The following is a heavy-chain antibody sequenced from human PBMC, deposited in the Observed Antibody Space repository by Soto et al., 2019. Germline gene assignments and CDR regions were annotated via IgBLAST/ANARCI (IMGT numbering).Heavy chain of an antibody. CDR3: ARDHQAGRDWGYDLDY. Sequence: QVQLVQSGAEVKKPGSSVKVSCKASGGTFSSYAISWVRQAPGQGLEWMGGLIPIFGTANYAQKFQGRVTITADESTSTAYMELSSLRSEDTAVDYCARDHQAGRDWGYDLDYWGQGTLVTVSS. V-gene: IGHV1-69*01. D-gene: IGHD7-27*01. CDR1: GGTFSSYA. CDR2: LIPIFGTA. J-gene: IGHJ4*02.